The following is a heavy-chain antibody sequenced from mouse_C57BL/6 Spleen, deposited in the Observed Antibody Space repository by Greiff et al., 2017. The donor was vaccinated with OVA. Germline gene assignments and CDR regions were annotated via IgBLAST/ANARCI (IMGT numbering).Heavy chain of an antibody. CDR1: GYTFTSYW. Sequence: QVQLQQPGAELVKPGASVKMSCKASGYTFTSYWITWVKQRPGQGLEWIGDIYPGSGSTNYNEKFKSKATLTVDTSSSTAYMQLSSLTSEDAAVYYCATGYYGSIYWYFDVWGTGTTVTVSS. D-gene: IGHD1-1*01. J-gene: IGHJ1*03. CDR3: ATGYYGSIYWYFDV. CDR2: IYPGSGST. V-gene: IGHV1-55*01.